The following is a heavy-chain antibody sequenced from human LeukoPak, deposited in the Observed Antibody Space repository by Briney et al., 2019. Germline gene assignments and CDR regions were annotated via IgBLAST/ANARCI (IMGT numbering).Heavy chain of an antibody. CDR1: GFTFSSYS. Sequence: GGSLRLSCAASGFTFSSYSMNWVRQAPGKGLEWVSSISSGSSYIYYADSVKGRFTISRDNAKNSLYLQMNSLRAEDTAVYYCARDSVAYYYYGMDVWGQGTTVTVSS. J-gene: IGHJ6*02. CDR2: ISSGSSYI. CDR3: ARDSVAYYYYGMDV. V-gene: IGHV3-21*01.